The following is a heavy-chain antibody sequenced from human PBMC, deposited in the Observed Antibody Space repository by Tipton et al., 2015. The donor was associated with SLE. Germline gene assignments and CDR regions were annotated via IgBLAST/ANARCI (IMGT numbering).Heavy chain of an antibody. V-gene: IGHV4-61*01. Sequence: TLSLTCSVSGGSITNSNYFWGWIRQPPGKGLEWIGYIDYRDITNYNPSLKSRVTMSIDTSKNQFSLKLSSVTAADTAVYYCAKDSGTYYFDFWGQGVLVNVSS. D-gene: IGHD1-26*01. CDR2: IDYRDIT. CDR3: AKDSGTYYFDF. CDR1: GGSITNSNYF. J-gene: IGHJ4*02.